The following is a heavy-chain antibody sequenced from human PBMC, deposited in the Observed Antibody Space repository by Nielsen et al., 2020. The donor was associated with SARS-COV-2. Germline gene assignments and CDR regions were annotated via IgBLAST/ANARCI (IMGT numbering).Heavy chain of an antibody. D-gene: IGHD3-22*01. V-gene: IGHV1-2*02. CDR1: GYTFTGYY. CDR3: ARGRDYYDSSGYYASSFPWFDY. Sequence: ASVKVSCKASGYTFTGYYMHWVRQAPGQGLEWMGWINPNSGGTNYAQKFQGRVTMTRDTSISTAYMELSRLRSDDTAVYYCARGRDYYDSSGYYASSFPWFDYWGQGTLVTVSS. J-gene: IGHJ4*02. CDR2: INPNSGGT.